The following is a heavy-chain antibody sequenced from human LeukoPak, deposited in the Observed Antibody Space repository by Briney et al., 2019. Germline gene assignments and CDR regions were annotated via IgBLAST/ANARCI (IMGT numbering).Heavy chain of an antibody. CDR1: GGSISGSNW. V-gene: IGHV4-4*02. CDR3: ARDAPYCSSTSCPPGY. J-gene: IGHJ4*02. Sequence: PSGTLSLTCAVSGGSISGSNWWSWVRQPPGKGLEWIGEIYHSGSTNYNPSLKSRVTISVDKSKNQFSLKLSSVTAANTAVYYCARDAPYCSSTSCPPGYWGQGTLVTVSS. D-gene: IGHD2-2*01. CDR2: IYHSGST.